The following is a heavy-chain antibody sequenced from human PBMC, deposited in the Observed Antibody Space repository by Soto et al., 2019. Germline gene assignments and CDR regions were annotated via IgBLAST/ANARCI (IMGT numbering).Heavy chain of an antibody. J-gene: IGHJ5*02. CDR3: AKRARNGYSSYNWFDP. V-gene: IGHV3-23*04. Sequence: VQLVESGGGVVQPGRSLRLSCAASGFTFSSYGMHWVRQAPGKGLEWVSAISGSGGSTYYADSVKGRFTISRDNSKNTLYLQMNSLRAEDTAVYYCAKRARNGYSSYNWFDPWGQGTLVTVSS. D-gene: IGHD3-3*01. CDR2: ISGSGGST. CDR1: GFTFSSYG.